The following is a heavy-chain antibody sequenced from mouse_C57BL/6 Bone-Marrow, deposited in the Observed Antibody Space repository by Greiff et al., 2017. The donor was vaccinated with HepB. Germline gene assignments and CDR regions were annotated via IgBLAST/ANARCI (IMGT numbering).Heavy chain of an antibody. V-gene: IGHV5-16*01. Sequence: EVQLVESEGGLVQPGSSMKLSCTASGFTFSDYYMAWVRQVPEKGLEWVANINYDGSSTYYLDSLKSRFIISRDNAKNIQYLQMSSLKSEDTATYYCARQDYGSSPYYFDYWGQGTTLTVSS. D-gene: IGHD1-1*01. CDR1: GFTFSDYY. CDR2: INYDGSST. CDR3: ARQDYGSSPYYFDY. J-gene: IGHJ2*01.